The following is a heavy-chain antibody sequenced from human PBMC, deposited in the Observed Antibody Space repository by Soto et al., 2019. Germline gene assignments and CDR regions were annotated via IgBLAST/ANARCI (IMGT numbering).Heavy chain of an antibody. J-gene: IGHJ6*02. Sequence: QVQLVQSGAEAKKPGSSVKVSCRASGGTFSSYAVSWVRQAPGQGLEWMGVIIPLLGSPKYAQKFQGRVTITADDSATTAYMELTSLRSDDTAVYYCARESSSPNYYYYGMDVWGQGTTVTVSS. D-gene: IGHD6-6*01. CDR2: IIPLLGSP. V-gene: IGHV1-69*01. CDR1: GGTFSSYA. CDR3: ARESSSPNYYYYGMDV.